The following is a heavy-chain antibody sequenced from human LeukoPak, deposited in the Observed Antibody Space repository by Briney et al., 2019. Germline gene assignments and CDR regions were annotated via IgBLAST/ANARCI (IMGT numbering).Heavy chain of an antibody. V-gene: IGHV1-2*04. Sequence: ASVKVSCKASGYTFTGYYMHWVRQAPGQGLEWMGWINPNSGGTNYAQKFQGWVTMTRDTSISTAYMELSSLRSEDTAVYYCARDLGSGWSSAFDYWGQGTLVTVSS. CDR3: ARDLGSGWSSAFDY. D-gene: IGHD6-19*01. CDR2: INPNSGGT. CDR1: GYTFTGYY. J-gene: IGHJ4*02.